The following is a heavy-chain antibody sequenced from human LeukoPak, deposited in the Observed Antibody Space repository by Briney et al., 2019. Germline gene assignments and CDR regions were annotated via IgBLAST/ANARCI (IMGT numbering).Heavy chain of an antibody. CDR1: GFTFSSYS. Sequence: PGGSLRLSCAASGFTFSSYSMNWVRQAPGKGLEWVSSISSSSSYIYYADSVKGRFTISRDNAKNSLYLQMNSLRAEDTAVYYCARDRGYSYGGGYWGQGTLVTVSS. CDR3: ARDRGYSYGGGY. CDR2: ISSSSSYI. J-gene: IGHJ4*02. V-gene: IGHV3-21*01. D-gene: IGHD5-18*01.